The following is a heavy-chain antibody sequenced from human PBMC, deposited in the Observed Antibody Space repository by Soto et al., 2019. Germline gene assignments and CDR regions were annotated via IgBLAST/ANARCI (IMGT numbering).Heavy chain of an antibody. J-gene: IGHJ4*02. CDR3: ATFSDFWSGYYYFDY. D-gene: IGHD3-3*01. CDR1: GYSFTSYW. V-gene: IGHV5-51*01. CDR2: IYPGDSDT. Sequence: GESLKISCKGSGYSFTSYWIGWVRQMPGKGLEWMGIIYPGDSDTRYSPSFQGQVTISADKSISTAYLQWSSLKASDTAMYYCATFSDFWSGYYYFDYWGQGPLVTVSS.